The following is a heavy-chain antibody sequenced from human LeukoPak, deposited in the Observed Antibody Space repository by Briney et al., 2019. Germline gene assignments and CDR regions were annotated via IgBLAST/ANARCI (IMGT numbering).Heavy chain of an antibody. D-gene: IGHD5-24*01. J-gene: IGHJ5*02. CDR1: GYTFTGYH. Sequence: ASVTVSCKASGYTFTGYHMHWVRQAPGQGLEWMGWINPNSGDTNYAQKFQGRVTMTRDTSISTAYVELSRLRTDDTAVYYCVRVAVEMASWFDPWGQGTLVTVPS. CDR2: INPNSGDT. V-gene: IGHV1-2*02. CDR3: VRVAVEMASWFDP.